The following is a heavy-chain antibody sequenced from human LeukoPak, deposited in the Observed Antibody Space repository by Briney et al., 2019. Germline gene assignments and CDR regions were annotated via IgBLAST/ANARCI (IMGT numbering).Heavy chain of an antibody. CDR1: GFTVSSNY. V-gene: IGHV3-53*01. J-gene: IGHJ3*02. CDR2: IYSGGST. CDR3: ARVGDGYNNDAFDI. Sequence: GGSLRLSCEASGFTVSSNYMSWVRQAPGKGLEWVSVIYSGGSTYYADSVKGRFTISRDNSKNTLYLQMNSLRAEDTAVYYCARVGDGYNNDAFDIWGQGTMVTVSS. D-gene: IGHD3-9*01.